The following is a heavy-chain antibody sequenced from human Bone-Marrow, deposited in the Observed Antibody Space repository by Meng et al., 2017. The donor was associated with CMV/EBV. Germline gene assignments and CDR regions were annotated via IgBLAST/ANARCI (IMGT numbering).Heavy chain of an antibody. J-gene: IGHJ3*02. Sequence: SETLSLSCAVYGGSFSGYYWSWIRQPPGKGLEWIGEINHSGSTNYNPSLKSRVTISVDTSKNQFSLKLSSVTAADTAVYYCARGRMAFDIWGQGTMVTVSS. V-gene: IGHV4-34*01. CDR3: ARGRMAFDI. CDR1: GGSFSGYY. CDR2: INHSGST. D-gene: IGHD2-15*01.